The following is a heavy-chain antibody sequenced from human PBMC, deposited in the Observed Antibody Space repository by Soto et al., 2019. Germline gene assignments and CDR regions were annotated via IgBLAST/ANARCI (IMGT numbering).Heavy chain of an antibody. V-gene: IGHV3-11*01. CDR2: ISSSGATT. J-gene: IGHJ4*02. CDR3: ARMGSGYDFVL. CDR1: GFSLSDYY. D-gene: IGHD5-12*01. Sequence: QVQMVESGGGLVKPGGSLRLSCAVSGFSLSDYYMSWIRQAPGKGLEWVSKISSSGATTDYADSVKGRFTISRDNAKNSLYVQMSSLRVEDMAVYYCARMGSGYDFVLWGQGTLVTVSS.